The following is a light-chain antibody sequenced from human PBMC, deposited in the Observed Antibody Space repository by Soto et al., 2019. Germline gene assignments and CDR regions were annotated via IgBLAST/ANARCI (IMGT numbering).Light chain of an antibody. J-gene: IGKJ2*01. CDR2: AAS. CDR3: QQTYTLPST. V-gene: IGKV1-39*01. Sequence: DIQMTQSPSSLSASVGDRVTITCRASQTISNFLSWYQQKQGKAPKLLIYAASSLQSGVPSRFSGSGYGTDFSLTISSLQPEDFATYCCQQTYTLPSTFGQGTKLEIK. CDR1: QTISNF.